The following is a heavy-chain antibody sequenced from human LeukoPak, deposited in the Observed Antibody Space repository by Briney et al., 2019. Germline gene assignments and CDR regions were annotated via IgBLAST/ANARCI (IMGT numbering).Heavy chain of an antibody. CDR2: INPNSGGT. Sequence: ASVKVSCKASGYTFTGYYMHWVRQAPGQGLEWMGWINPNSGGTNYAQKFQGRVTMTRDTSISTAYMELSRLRSDDTAVYYCARDWSITMVRGVIRYYFDYWGQGTLVTVSS. CDR1: GYTFTGYY. J-gene: IGHJ4*02. CDR3: ARDWSITMVRGVIRYYFDY. V-gene: IGHV1-2*02. D-gene: IGHD3-10*01.